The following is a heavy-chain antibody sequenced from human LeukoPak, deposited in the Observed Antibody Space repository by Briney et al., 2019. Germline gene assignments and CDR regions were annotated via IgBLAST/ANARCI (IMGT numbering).Heavy chain of an antibody. D-gene: IGHD3-3*01. V-gene: IGHV3-21*01. Sequence: GGSLRLSRAASGFTFSSYSMNWVRQAPGKGLEWVSSISSSSSYIYYADSVKGRFTISRDNAKNSLYLQMNSLRAEDTAVYYCARVGITIFGVVKRYFDYWGQGTLVTVSS. J-gene: IGHJ4*02. CDR1: GFTFSSYS. CDR2: ISSSSSYI. CDR3: ARVGITIFGVVKRYFDY.